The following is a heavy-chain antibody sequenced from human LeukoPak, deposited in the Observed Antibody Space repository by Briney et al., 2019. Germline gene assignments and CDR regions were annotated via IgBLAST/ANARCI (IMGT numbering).Heavy chain of an antibody. J-gene: IGHJ4*02. CDR3: ARSGGYSYGPHDY. CDR2: IYYSGST. Sequence: SETPSLTCTVSGGSISSYYWSWIRQPPGKGLEWIGYIYYSGSTNYNPSLKSRVTISVDTSKNQFSLKLSSVTAADTAVYYCARSGGYSYGPHDYWGQGTLVTVSS. V-gene: IGHV4-59*08. D-gene: IGHD5-18*01. CDR1: GGSISSYY.